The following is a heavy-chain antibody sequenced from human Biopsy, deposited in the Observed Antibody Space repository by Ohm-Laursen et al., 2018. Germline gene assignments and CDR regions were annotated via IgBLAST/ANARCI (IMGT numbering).Heavy chain of an antibody. D-gene: IGHD6-19*01. J-gene: IGHJ4*02. V-gene: IGHV3-9*01. CDR2: ISWNSNNI. Sequence: SLRLSCAASGFTFNDYAMHWVRQAPGKGLEWVSGISWNSNNIVYADSVKGRFTISRDNARNSLYLQIKSLRTEDTAFYYCAKDAFADLRGPSGWYGVDYWGQGTMVTVSS. CDR1: GFTFNDYA. CDR3: AKDAFADLRGPSGWYGVDY.